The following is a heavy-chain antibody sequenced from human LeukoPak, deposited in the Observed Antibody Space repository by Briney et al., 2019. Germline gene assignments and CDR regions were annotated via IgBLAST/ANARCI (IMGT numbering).Heavy chain of an antibody. CDR3: AKAYYGDYVPYFDY. Sequence: GGSLRLSCAASGFTFDDYAMHWVRQAPGKGLEWVSGISWNSGNIGYADSVKSRFTTSRDNAKNSLYLQMNSLRAEDTALYYCAKAYYGDYVPYFDYWGQGTLVTVSS. CDR2: ISWNSGNI. D-gene: IGHD4-17*01. CDR1: GFTFDDYA. J-gene: IGHJ4*02. V-gene: IGHV3-9*01.